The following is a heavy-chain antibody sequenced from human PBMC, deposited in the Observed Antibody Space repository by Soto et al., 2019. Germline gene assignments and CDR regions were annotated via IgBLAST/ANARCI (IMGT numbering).Heavy chain of an antibody. J-gene: IGHJ4*02. V-gene: IGHV4-61*01. CDR1: GNSISSAISSYY. CDR2: VYYTGIT. Sequence: SETLSLTCTVSGNSISSAISSYYWSWIRQPPGKGLEWIGYVYYTGITSYNRSLKSRVTISLDTSKNQFSLKVSSVTAADTAVYYCARLDRPHCSGGSCYSFDYWGQGTLVTVSS. CDR3: ARLDRPHCSGGSCYSFDY. D-gene: IGHD2-15*01.